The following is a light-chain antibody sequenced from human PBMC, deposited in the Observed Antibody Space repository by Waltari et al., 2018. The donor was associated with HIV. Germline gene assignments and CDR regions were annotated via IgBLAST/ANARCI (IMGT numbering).Light chain of an antibody. CDR3: ATWDDSLSVVV. CDR1: SSNIGSNY. J-gene: IGLJ2*01. CDR2: RNN. Sequence: QSVLTQPPSASGTPGQRVTISCSGSSSNIGSNYVYWYQHLPGTAPKLLTYRNNQRPSGVPDRFSGSKSGTSASLAISGLRSEDEADYYCATWDDSLSVVVFGGGTKLTVL. V-gene: IGLV1-47*01.